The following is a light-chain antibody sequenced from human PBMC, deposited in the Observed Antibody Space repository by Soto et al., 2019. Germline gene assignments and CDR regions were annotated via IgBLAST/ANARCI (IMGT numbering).Light chain of an antibody. CDR3: QQSYSSPWT. J-gene: IGKJ1*01. V-gene: IGKV1-39*01. Sequence: DIQMTQSPSSLSASVGDRVTITCRASQSISNYLNWYQQKPRKAPNLLIYAASTLQSGVASRFSGSASGTDFTLTSSSLQAEDFATYYCQQSYSSPWTFGQGTKVDIK. CDR1: QSISNY. CDR2: AAS.